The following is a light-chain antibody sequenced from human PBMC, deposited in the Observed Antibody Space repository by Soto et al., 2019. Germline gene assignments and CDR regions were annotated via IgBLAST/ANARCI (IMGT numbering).Light chain of an antibody. CDR3: QVWDSSTVV. V-gene: IGLV3-9*01. CDR2: RDS. J-gene: IGLJ2*01. Sequence: SSELTQPLSVSVALGQTARITCGGTNIGSKNVHWYQQKPGQAPVQVIYRDSNRPSGIPERFSGSNSGNTATMTISRAQGGDEADYYCQVWDSSTVVFGAGTKLTVL. CDR1: NIGSKN.